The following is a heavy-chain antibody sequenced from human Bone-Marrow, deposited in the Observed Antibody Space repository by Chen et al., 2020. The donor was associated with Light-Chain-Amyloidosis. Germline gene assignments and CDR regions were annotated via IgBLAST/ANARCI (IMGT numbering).Heavy chain of an antibody. Sequence: EVQLEQSGPVVKKPGESLKISCKGSGYTFPNYWIGWVRQMPGKGLEWRGVIYPDDSDARYSPSFEGQVTIXADKSITXXXXQWRSLKASDTAMYYCARRRDGYNFDYWGQGTLVTVSS. D-gene: IGHD5-12*01. CDR2: IYPDDSDA. J-gene: IGHJ4*02. CDR3: ARRRDGYNFDY. V-gene: IGHV5-51*01. CDR1: GYTFPNYW.